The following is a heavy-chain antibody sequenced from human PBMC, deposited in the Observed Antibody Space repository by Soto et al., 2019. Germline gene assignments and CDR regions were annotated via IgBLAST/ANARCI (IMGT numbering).Heavy chain of an antibody. CDR2: IYYSGST. Sequence: SETLSLTWPVSGGSVSSGSYYWSWIRQPPGKGLEWIGYIYYSGSTNYNPSLKSRVTVSVDTSKNQFSLKLSSVTGWDTAVYYREREAARSPLVYYYDDYGIDVWRQGTADTVS. CDR1: GGSVSSGSYY. J-gene: IGHJ6*02. V-gene: IGHV4-61*01. D-gene: IGHD2-8*01. CDR3: EREAARSPLVYYYDDYGIDV.